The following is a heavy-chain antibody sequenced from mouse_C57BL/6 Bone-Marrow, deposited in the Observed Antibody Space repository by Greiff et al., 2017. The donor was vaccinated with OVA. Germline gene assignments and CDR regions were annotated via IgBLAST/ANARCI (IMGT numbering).Heavy chain of an antibody. J-gene: IGHJ3*01. CDR3: TRNYGSMAY. V-gene: IGHV6-6*01. CDR2: IRNKANNHAT. D-gene: IGHD1-1*01. Sequence: EVKLMESGGGLVQPGGSMKLSCAASGFTFSDAWMDWVRQSPEKGLEWVAEIRNKANNHATYYAESVKGRFTISRDDSKSSVYLQMNSLRAEDTGIYYCTRNYGSMAYWGQGTLVTVSA. CDR1: GFTFSDAW.